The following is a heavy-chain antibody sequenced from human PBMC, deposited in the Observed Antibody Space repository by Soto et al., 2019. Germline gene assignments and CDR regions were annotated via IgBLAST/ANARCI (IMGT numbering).Heavy chain of an antibody. CDR1: GYAFTTYG. Sequence: QAHLVQSGAEVKKPGASVKVSCKGSGYAFTTYGLTWVRQAPGQGLEWMGWISAHNGKTTCAQKLQVRVTVTRDTSTSTAYMELRSLRSDDTAVYYCARGRDGDYWGQGARVTVSS. D-gene: IGHD6-6*01. CDR2: ISAHNGKT. J-gene: IGHJ4*02. CDR3: ARGRDGDY. V-gene: IGHV1-18*01.